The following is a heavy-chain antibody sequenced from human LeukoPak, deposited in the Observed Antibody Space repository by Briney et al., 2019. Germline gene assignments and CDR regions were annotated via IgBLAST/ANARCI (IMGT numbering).Heavy chain of an antibody. V-gene: IGHV3-21*01. CDR2: ITSGGDYI. D-gene: IGHD3-9*01. CDR3: ARGHYDVLAASYKWTPDY. J-gene: IGHJ4*02. CDR1: GFTVSSSY. Sequence: GGSLRLSCAASGFTVSSSYMNWVRQAPGKGLEWVSSITSGGDYIYYADSVKGRFTTSRDNAKNSLSLQLNSLRVEDTAVYYCARGHYDVLAASYKWTPDYWGQGTLVTVSS.